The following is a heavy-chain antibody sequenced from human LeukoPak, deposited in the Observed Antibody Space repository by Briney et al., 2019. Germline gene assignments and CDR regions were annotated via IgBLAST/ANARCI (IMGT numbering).Heavy chain of an antibody. D-gene: IGHD3-3*01. V-gene: IGHV1-8*01. CDR1: GYTFTSYD. CDR2: MNPTSGNT. Sequence: DLLKLSCKASGYTFTSYDINWVRQATGQGLEWLGWMNPTSGNTGYAQKFQGRVTMTRNTSISTAYMELSSLRSEDTAVYYCARGLNYFWSGYYYYYYYGMDVWGQGTTVTVSS. J-gene: IGHJ6*02. CDR3: ARGLNYFWSGYYYYYYYGMDV.